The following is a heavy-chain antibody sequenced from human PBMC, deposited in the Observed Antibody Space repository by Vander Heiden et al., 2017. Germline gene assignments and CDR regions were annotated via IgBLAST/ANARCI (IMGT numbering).Heavy chain of an antibody. CDR2: IKSDGSST. J-gene: IGHJ5*02. D-gene: IGHD1-26*01. V-gene: IGHV3-74*01. CDR3: TRGLYSGSP. Sequence: EVQLVESGGGLFEPWGSLRLACAASGCSFNSYWMQWVRQAPGKGLVWVSRIKSDGSSTSYADSVKGRFIISRDNAKNTLYLQMNSLRDEDTAVYYCTRGLYSGSPWGQGTLVTVSS. CDR1: GCSFNSYW.